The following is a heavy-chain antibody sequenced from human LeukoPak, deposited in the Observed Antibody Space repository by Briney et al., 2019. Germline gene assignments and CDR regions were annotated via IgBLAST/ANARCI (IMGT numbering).Heavy chain of an antibody. V-gene: IGHV1-2*02. CDR1: GYTFTGYY. J-gene: IGHJ4*02. Sequence: GASVKVSCKASGYTFTGYYMHWVRQAPGQGLEWMGWINPNSGGTNYAQKFQGRVTMTRDTSISTAYMELSRLRSDDTAVYYCARSAWGFGELYDYWGQGTLVTVSS. D-gene: IGHD3-10*01. CDR3: ARSAWGFGELYDY. CDR2: INPNSGGT.